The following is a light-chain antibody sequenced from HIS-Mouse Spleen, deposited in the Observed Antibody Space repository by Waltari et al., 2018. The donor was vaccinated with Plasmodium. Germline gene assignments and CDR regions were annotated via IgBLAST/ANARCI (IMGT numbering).Light chain of an antibody. CDR3: QQNYNTWT. J-gene: IGKJ1*01. CDR2: AAS. V-gene: IGKV1-39*01. Sequence: DIQLTPSPSSLSASVGDRGTITCLASQSISSYLNWYQQKPVKAPKLLIYAASSLQSGVPSRFSGSGSGTDFTLTISSLQPEDFATYYCQQNYNTWTFGQGTKVEIK. CDR1: QSISSY.